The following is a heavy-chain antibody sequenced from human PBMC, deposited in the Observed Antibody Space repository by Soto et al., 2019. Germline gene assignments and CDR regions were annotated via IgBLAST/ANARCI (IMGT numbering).Heavy chain of an antibody. CDR3: ERYRREAVAGYTLDN. CDR2: VYNSGST. V-gene: IGHV4-59*01. J-gene: IGHJ4*02. D-gene: IGHD6-13*01. CDR1: SGSISSNY. Sequence: PSETLSLTCTVSSGSISSNYWTWIRQPPGKGLEWIGYVYNSGSTNYNPSLKSRVTISEDTSKSQFSLKVNSMTAADTAVYYCERYRREAVAGYTLDNWGQGILVTVSS.